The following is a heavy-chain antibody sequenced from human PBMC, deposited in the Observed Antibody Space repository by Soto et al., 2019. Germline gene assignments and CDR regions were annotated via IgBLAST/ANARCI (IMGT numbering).Heavy chain of an antibody. V-gene: IGHV1-2*04. CDR3: ATSRASIAVAGGTEYYFDY. D-gene: IGHD6-19*01. Sequence: ASVKVSCKASGYIFTGYYMHWVRQAPGQGLEWMGWINPNSGGTNYAQKFQGWVTMTRDTSISTAYMELSRLTSDDTAVYYCATSRASIAVAGGTEYYFDYWGQGTLVTVSS. J-gene: IGHJ4*02. CDR1: GYIFTGYY. CDR2: INPNSGGT.